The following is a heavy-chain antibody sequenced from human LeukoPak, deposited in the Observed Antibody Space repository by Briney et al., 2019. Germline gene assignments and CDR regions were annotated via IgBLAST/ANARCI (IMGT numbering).Heavy chain of an antibody. J-gene: IGHJ4*02. Sequence: PGGSLRLSCAASGFTFSDHYMSWIRQAPGKGLEWVSYISSSGSTKYYADSVKGRFTISRDNAKNSLYLQMNSLRAEDTAVYYCARYSVSWGQGTLVTVSS. V-gene: IGHV3-11*04. D-gene: IGHD2-21*01. CDR2: ISSSGSTK. CDR3: ARYSVS. CDR1: GFTFSDHY.